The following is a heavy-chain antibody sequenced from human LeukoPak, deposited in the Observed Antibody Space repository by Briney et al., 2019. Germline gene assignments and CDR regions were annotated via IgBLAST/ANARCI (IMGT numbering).Heavy chain of an antibody. CDR2: ITSDGSSA. J-gene: IGHJ4*02. Sequence: GGSLRLSCAASAFTFSSYSMSWVRQAPGKGLVWVSRITSDGSSANYADSVKGRFTISRDNAKNTLYLQMNSLRAEDTAVYYCARDGSLPDYWGQGTLVTVSS. CDR1: AFTFSSYS. V-gene: IGHV3-74*01. CDR3: ARDGSLPDY.